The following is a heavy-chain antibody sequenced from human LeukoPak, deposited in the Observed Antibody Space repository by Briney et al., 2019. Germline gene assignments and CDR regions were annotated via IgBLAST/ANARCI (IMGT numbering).Heavy chain of an antibody. Sequence: SVKVSRTASGYTFTSYGISWVRQAPGQGLEWMGGIIPIFGTANYAQKFQGRVTITTDESTSTAYMELSSLRSEDTAVYYCARDSSSSDAFDIWGQGTMVTVSS. D-gene: IGHD6-6*01. CDR2: IIPIFGTA. CDR3: ARDSSSSDAFDI. V-gene: IGHV1-69*05. J-gene: IGHJ3*02. CDR1: GYTFTSYG.